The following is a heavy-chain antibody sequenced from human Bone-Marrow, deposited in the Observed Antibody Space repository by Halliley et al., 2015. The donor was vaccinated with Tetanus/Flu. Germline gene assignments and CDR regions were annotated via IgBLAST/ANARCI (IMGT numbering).Heavy chain of an antibody. CDR3: ARIAYYYDSSGYLGWFDP. CDR2: KQAGCEK. D-gene: IGHD3-22*01. V-gene: IGHV3-7*03. J-gene: IGHJ5*02. Sequence: KQAGCEKYHVDFVKGRFTTSRDNAKNSLFLEMNSLRAEDTAVYYCARIAYYYDSSGYLGWFDPWGQGTLVTVSS.